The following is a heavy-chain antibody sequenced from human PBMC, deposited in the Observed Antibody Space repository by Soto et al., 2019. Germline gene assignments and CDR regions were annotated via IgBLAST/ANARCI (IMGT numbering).Heavy chain of an antibody. Sequence: DVQLVESGGGLIQPGESLRLSCAAFGLTISGKKYVAWFRQAPGKGLEWVSGLYDVDGSFYADSVRGRFTTSSDSSKTTVYLQMNDLRPDDTAVYYCATWHELEHAYDVWGQGTTVTVSS. CDR3: ATWHELEHAYDV. J-gene: IGHJ3*01. CDR2: LYDVDGS. V-gene: IGHV3-53*01. CDR1: GLTISGKKY. D-gene: IGHD1-1*01.